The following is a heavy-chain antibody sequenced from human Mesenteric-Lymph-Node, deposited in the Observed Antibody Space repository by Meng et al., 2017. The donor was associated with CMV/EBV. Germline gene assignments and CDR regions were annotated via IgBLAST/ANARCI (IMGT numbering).Heavy chain of an antibody. Sequence: SETLSLTCGVYGGSFSAYYWSWIRQPPGKGLEWIGEINHSGSTNYNPSLKSRVAISVDTSKNQFSLKVRSVTAADTAVYYCARDGDGFYYYGMDVWGQGTTVTVSS. CDR3: ARDGDGFYYYGMDV. D-gene: IGHD7-27*01. V-gene: IGHV4-34*01. J-gene: IGHJ6*02. CDR2: INHSGST. CDR1: GGSFSAYY.